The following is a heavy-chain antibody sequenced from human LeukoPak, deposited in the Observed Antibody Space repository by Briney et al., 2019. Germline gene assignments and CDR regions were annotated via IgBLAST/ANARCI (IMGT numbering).Heavy chain of an antibody. CDR3: APSIAAAGYFDY. CDR2: ISGSGGST. CDR1: GFTFDDYA. D-gene: IGHD6-13*01. J-gene: IGHJ4*02. V-gene: IGHV3-23*01. Sequence: GGSLRLSCAASGFTFDDYAMHWVRQAPGKGLEWVSGISGSGGSTYYADSVKGRFTISRDNSKNTLYLQMNSLRAEDTAVYYCAPSIAAAGYFDYWGQGTLVTVSS.